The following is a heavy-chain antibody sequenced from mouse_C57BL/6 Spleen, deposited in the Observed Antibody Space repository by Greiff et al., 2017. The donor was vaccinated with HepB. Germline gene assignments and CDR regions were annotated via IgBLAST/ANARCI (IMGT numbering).Heavy chain of an antibody. D-gene: IGHD1-1*01. J-gene: IGHJ1*03. CDR3: ARDKASLTTVVAYWYFDV. CDR2: ISYDGSN. V-gene: IGHV3-6*01. CDR1: GYSITSGYY. Sequence: EVQLKQSGPGLVKPSQSLSLTCSVTGYSITSGYYWNWIRQFPGNKLEWMGYISYDGSNNYNPSLKNRISITRDTSKNQFFLKLNSVTTEDTATYYCARDKASLTTVVAYWYFDVWGTGTTVTVSS.